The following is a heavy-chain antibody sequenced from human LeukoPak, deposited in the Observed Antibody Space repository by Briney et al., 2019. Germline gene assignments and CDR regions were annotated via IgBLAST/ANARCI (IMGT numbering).Heavy chain of an antibody. V-gene: IGHV3-43*02. D-gene: IGHD2-15*01. CDR1: GFTFDDYA. CDR2: ISGDGGST. J-gene: IGHJ6*03. Sequence: SGGSLRLSWAASGFTFDDYAMHWVRQAPGKGLEWVSLISGDGGSTYYADSVKGRFTISRDNAKNSLYLQMNSLRAEDTAVYYCAKVVVVAATQIIYYYYYYMDVWGKGTTVTVSS. CDR3: AKVVVVAATQIIYYYYYYMDV.